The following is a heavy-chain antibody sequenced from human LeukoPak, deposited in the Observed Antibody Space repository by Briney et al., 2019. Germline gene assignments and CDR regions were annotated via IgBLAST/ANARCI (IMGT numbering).Heavy chain of an antibody. Sequence: ASLRLSCAASGFTFSSYAMSWVRQAPGKGLEWVSGIIGGVVMTYYADSVKGRFTISRENSKNTLYLQMNSLRAEDTGIYYCANDSNKWNYPATIDHWGQGTLVSVS. V-gene: IGHV3-23*01. CDR3: ANDSNKWNYPATIDH. D-gene: IGHD1-7*01. CDR1: GFTFSSYA. J-gene: IGHJ4*02. CDR2: IIGGVVMT.